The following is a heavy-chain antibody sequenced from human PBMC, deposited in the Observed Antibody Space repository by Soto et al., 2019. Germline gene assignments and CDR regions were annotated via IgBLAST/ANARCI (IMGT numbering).Heavy chain of an antibody. CDR1: GYTFTGYA. J-gene: IGHJ4*02. D-gene: IGHD6-19*01. Sequence: ASXKVSCKASGYTFTGYAMHWVRQAPGQRLEWMGWINAGNGNTKYSQKFQGRVTITRDTSAGAAYMELSSLSSEDTAVYYCARAVAVPADFDYWGQGTLVTVSS. V-gene: IGHV1-3*01. CDR3: ARAVAVPADFDY. CDR2: INAGNGNT.